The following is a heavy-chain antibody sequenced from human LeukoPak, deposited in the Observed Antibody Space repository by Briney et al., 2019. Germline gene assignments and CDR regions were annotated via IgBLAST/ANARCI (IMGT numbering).Heavy chain of an antibody. Sequence: SETLSLTCTVSGYSISSGYYWGWIRQPPGKGLEWSGSIYHSGSTYYNPSLRSRVTISVDTAKNQFSLKLSSVTAADTAVYYCARATVYCSSTSCPFDYWGQRTLVTVSS. CDR2: IYHSGST. D-gene: IGHD2-2*01. J-gene: IGHJ4*02. V-gene: IGHV4-38-2*02. CDR3: ARATVYCSSTSCPFDY. CDR1: GYSISSGYY.